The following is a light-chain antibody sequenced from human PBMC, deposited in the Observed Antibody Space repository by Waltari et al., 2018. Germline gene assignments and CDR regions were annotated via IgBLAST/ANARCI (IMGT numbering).Light chain of an antibody. CDR2: ATS. V-gene: IGKV1-39*01. CDR1: ENIGSY. J-gene: IGKJ2*01. Sequence: DIQMTQSPSSLSASIGDRVTITCRASENIGSYLNWYQQRTGEAPKLLIYATSTLQTEVPSGFSGSGARTDFTLTISSLQPEDFATYYCQHTFETPYSFGQGTKLESK. CDR3: QHTFETPYS.